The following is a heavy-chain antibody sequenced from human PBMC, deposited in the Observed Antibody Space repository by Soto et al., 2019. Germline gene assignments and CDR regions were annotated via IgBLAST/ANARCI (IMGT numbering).Heavy chain of an antibody. Sequence: EMQLVESGGGLVQPGMSLRLSCAASGFTFDDYAMYWVRQVPGKGLEWVSGIRWNSGRIGYADSVKGRFTISRDNAKNSLYLQMNSLRPEDTALYYCTKARLWGGDGYNSYYYNAMDVWGQGTTVTVSS. CDR2: IRWNSGRI. CDR3: TKARLWGGDGYNSYYYNAMDV. J-gene: IGHJ6*02. D-gene: IGHD3-16*01. CDR1: GFTFDDYA. V-gene: IGHV3-9*01.